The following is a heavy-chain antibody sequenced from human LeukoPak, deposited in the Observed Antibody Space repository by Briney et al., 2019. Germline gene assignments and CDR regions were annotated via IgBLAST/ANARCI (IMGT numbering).Heavy chain of an antibody. V-gene: IGHV7-4-1*02. Sequence: ASVKVSCKASGGTFSSYAISWVRQAPGQGLEWMGWINTNTGNPTYAQGFTGRFVFSLDTSVSTAYLQISSLKAEDTAVYYCARDGSETWEYYYGMDVWGQGTTVTVSS. CDR1: GGTFSSYA. CDR3: ARDGSETWEYYYGMDV. J-gene: IGHJ6*02. CDR2: INTNTGNP. D-gene: IGHD3-10*01.